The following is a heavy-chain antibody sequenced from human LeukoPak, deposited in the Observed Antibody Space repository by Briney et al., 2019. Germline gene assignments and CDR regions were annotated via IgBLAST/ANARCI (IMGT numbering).Heavy chain of an antibody. Sequence: SETLSLTCTVSGGSISSGDYYWSWIRQPAGKGLEWIGRIYTSGSTNYNPSLKSRVTMSVDTSKNQFSLKLSSVTAADTAVYYCARESIAAAGSYLFDYWGQGTLVTVSS. CDR1: GGSISSGDYY. V-gene: IGHV4-61*02. CDR3: ARESIAAAGSYLFDY. CDR2: IYTSGST. D-gene: IGHD6-13*01. J-gene: IGHJ4*02.